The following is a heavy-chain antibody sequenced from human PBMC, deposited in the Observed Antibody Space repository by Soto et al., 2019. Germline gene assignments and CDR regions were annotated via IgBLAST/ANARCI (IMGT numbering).Heavy chain of an antibody. CDR2: IYYSGST. CDR1: GGSISSYY. CDR3: ARHGGYSSSPLY. Sequence: SETLSLTCTVSGGSISSYYWSWIRQPPGKGLEWIGYIYYSGSTNYNPSLKSRVTISVDTSKNQFSLKLSSVTAADTAVYYCARHGGYSSSPLYWGQGTLVTVSS. D-gene: IGHD6-6*01. V-gene: IGHV4-59*08. J-gene: IGHJ4*02.